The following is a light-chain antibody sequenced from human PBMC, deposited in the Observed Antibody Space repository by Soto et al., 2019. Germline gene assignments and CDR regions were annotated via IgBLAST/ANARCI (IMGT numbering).Light chain of an antibody. CDR1: QSISSW. V-gene: IGKV1-5*03. Sequence: DIQMTQSPSTLSASVGDRXTITXRASQSISSWLAWYQQKPGKAPKLLIYKASSLESGVPSRFSGSGSGTEFTLTISSLQPDDFATYYXQQYNSYSPYTFGQGTKLEIK. J-gene: IGKJ2*01. CDR2: KAS. CDR3: QQYNSYSPYT.